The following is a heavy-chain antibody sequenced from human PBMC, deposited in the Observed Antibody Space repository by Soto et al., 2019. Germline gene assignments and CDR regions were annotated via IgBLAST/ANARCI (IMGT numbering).Heavy chain of an antibody. CDR1: GFTFSSYA. Sequence: GGSLRLSCAASGFTFSSYAMSWVRQAPGKGLEWVSAISGSGGSTYYADSVKGRFTISRDNSKNTLYLQMNSLRAEDTAVYYCAKGLTDSGSYLQIDYWGQGTLVTVSS. CDR2: ISGSGGST. CDR3: AKGLTDSGSYLQIDY. D-gene: IGHD1-26*01. V-gene: IGHV3-23*01. J-gene: IGHJ4*02.